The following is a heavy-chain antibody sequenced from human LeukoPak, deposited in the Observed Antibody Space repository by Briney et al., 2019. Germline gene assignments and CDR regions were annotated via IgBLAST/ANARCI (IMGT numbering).Heavy chain of an antibody. V-gene: IGHV4-61*01. D-gene: IGHD4-17*01. J-gene: IGHJ4*02. CDR2: IYYSGST. Sequence: SETLSLTCTVSGGSVSSRSYYWSWIRQPPGKGLEWIGYIYYSGSTNYNPSLTSRVTMSVDTSKNQFSLKLSSVTAADTAVYYCARTGSTVTMLYPFDHWGQGTLVTVSS. CDR3: ARTGSTVTMLYPFDH. CDR1: GGSVSSRSYY.